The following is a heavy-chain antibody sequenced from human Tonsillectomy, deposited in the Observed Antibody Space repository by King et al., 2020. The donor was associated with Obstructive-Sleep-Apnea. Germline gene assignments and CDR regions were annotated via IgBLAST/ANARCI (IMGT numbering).Heavy chain of an antibody. CDR3: ARDSCGGDCYPFGDAFDI. V-gene: IGHV4-31*03. J-gene: IGHJ3*02. Sequence: VQLQESGPGLVKPSQTLSLTCNVSGGSITSGSHYWSWIRQHPGKGLEWVGYIYYSGSTYYNPSLKSRVTISLDTSKNQFSLQLTSVTAADTAVYYCARDSCGGDCYPFGDAFDIWGQGTMVTVSS. D-gene: IGHD2-21*02. CDR1: GGSITSGSHY. CDR2: IYYSGST.